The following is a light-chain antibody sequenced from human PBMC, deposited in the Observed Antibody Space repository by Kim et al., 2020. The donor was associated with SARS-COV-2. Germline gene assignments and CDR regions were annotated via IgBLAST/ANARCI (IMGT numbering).Light chain of an antibody. CDR3: QQANSFPWT. V-gene: IGKV1-12*01. J-gene: IGKJ1*01. CDR1: QVINSW. CDR2: AAT. Sequence: DIQMTQSPSSVSASVGDRVTITCRASQVINSWLAWYQQKPGKAPKLLIYAATSLQRGVPSRFSGSGSGTDFTITISSLQPEDFATYYYQQANSFPWTFGQGTKVDIK.